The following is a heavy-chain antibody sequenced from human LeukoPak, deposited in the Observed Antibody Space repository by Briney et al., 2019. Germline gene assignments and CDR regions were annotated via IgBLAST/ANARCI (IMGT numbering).Heavy chain of an antibody. CDR2: INPKSGGT. V-gene: IGHV1-2*02. CDR3: APATMTFDY. Sequence: GASVKVSCKASGYSLIDYYMHWVRQAPRQGLEWMGWINPKSGGTNYAQKFQDRVTMTTDTSISTAYMELSRLTSDDTAVYYCAPATMTFDYWGQGTLVTVSS. CDR1: GYSLIDYY. D-gene: IGHD5-24*01. J-gene: IGHJ4*02.